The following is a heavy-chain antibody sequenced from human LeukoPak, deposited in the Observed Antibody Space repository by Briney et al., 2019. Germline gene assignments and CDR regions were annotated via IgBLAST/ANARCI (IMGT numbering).Heavy chain of an antibody. CDR2: IYYSGST. CDR3: ARAIEVGAMTPFDY. D-gene: IGHD1-26*01. J-gene: IGHJ4*02. V-gene: IGHV4-39*07. CDR1: GGSISSSSYY. Sequence: SETLSLTCTVSGGSISSSSYYWGWIRQPPGKGLEWIGSIYYSGSTYYNPSLKSRVTISVDTSKNQFSLKLSSVTAADTAVYYCARAIEVGAMTPFDYWGQGTLVTVSS.